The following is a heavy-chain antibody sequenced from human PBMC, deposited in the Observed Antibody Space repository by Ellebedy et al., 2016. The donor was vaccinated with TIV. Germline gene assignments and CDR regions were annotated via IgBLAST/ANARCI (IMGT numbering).Heavy chain of an antibody. CDR1: GYTFTGYY. D-gene: IGHD6-19*01. V-gene: IGHV1-2*02. Sequence: ASVKVSCKASGYTFTGYYMPWVRQAPGQGLEWMGWINPNSGGTNYAQKFQGRVTMTRDTSISTAYMELRRLRSDDTAVYYCARVDSGWTLFDYWGQGTLVTVSS. J-gene: IGHJ4*02. CDR3: ARVDSGWTLFDY. CDR2: INPNSGGT.